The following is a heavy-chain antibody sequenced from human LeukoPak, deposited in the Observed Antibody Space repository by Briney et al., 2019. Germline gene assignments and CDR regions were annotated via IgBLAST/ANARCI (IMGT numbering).Heavy chain of an antibody. J-gene: IGHJ4*02. CDR1: GGTFSSYA. CDR3: ATEYYDSSGKEGC. CDR2: IIPIFGTA. D-gene: IGHD3-22*01. Sequence: SVKVSCKASGGTFSSYAISWVRQAPGQGLEWMGGIIPIFGTANYAQKFQGRVTMTEDTSTDTAYMELSSLRSEDTAVYYCATEYYDSSGKEGCWGQGTLVTVSS. V-gene: IGHV1-69*06.